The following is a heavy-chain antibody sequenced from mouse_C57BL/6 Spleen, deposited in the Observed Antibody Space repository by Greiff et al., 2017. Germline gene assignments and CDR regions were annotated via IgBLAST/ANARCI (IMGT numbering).Heavy chain of an antibody. CDR1: GYAFSSYW. D-gene: IGHD2-4*01. V-gene: IGHV1-80*01. Sequence: QVQLQQSGAELVKPGASVKISCKASGYAFSSYWMNWVKQRPGKGLEWIGQIYPGDGDPNYNGKFKGKDTLTEDKSSSTAYMQLSSLTSEDSAVYFCSRSLYDYDGDYYAVDYWGQGTSVTVSS. CDR3: SRSLYDYDGDYYAVDY. J-gene: IGHJ4*01. CDR2: IYPGDGDP.